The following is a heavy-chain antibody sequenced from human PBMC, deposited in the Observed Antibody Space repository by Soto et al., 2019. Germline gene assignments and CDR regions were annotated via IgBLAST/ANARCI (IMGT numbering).Heavy chain of an antibody. V-gene: IGHV3-23*01. J-gene: IGHJ4*02. CDR1: GFTFSTYA. Sequence: GGSLRLSCAASGFTFSTYAMIWVRQAPGKGLEWVSVITGSGGSTYYADSVKGRFTISRDSSKNTLFLQMNSLRAEDTAVYYCAKDRYGDYGGIDYWGQGTMVTVSS. CDR3: AKDRYGDYGGIDY. CDR2: ITGSGGST. D-gene: IGHD4-17*01.